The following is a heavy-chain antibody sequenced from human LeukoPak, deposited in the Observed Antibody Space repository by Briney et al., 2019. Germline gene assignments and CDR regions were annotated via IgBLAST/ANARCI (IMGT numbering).Heavy chain of an antibody. J-gene: IGHJ1*01. CDR3: ARDPFEH. CDR1: GFTLSNRW. V-gene: IGHV3-7*01. CDR2: ITQGGSEK. Sequence: GGSLRLSCEASGFTLSNRWMTWVRQAPGKGLEWVATITQGGSEKFYVDSVKGRFTISGDNAKNSLYLQMNSLRAEDTAVYYCARDPFEHWGQGTLVTVSS.